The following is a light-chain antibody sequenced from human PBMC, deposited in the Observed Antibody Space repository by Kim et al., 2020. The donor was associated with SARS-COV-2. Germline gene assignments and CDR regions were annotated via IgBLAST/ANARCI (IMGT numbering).Light chain of an antibody. V-gene: IGKV3-20*01. CDR1: HSISRSC. CDR3: QQYGSSPGT. CDR2: DAS. Sequence: EIVLTQSPGTLSLSPGERATLSCRASHSISRSCLAWYQQKPGQAPRLLIYDASSRATGIPDMLSGSGSGTDFTLTISSLEPEDFGLYYCQQYGSSPGTFGQGTKVEIK. J-gene: IGKJ1*01.